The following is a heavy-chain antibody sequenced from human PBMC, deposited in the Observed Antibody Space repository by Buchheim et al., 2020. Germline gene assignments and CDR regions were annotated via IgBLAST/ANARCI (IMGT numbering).Heavy chain of an antibody. Sequence: QVQLQQWGAGLLKPSETLSLTCAVYGGSFSGYYWSWIRQPPGQGLGWIGEINHSGSTNYNPSLKSRVTISVDTSRNPFSLKLTSVTAADTAVYYCTSGYNNYNYYDGIDVWGQGTT. D-gene: IGHD1-1*01. J-gene: IGHJ6*02. CDR3: TSGYNNYNYYDGIDV. V-gene: IGHV4-34*01. CDR1: GGSFSGYY. CDR2: INHSGST.